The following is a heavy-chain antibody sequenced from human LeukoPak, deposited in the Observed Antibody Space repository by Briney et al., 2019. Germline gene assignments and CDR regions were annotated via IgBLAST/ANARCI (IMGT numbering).Heavy chain of an antibody. CDR2: IHFSGNS. CDR1: GGPNYMSASY. J-gene: IGHJ6*01. V-gene: IGHV4-39*01. CDR3: ARFTRSSSSHYYYYAKET. D-gene: IGHD6-6*01. Sequence: PSETLSLTCTVSGGPNYMSASYCGWIRQPPGKGLECIGSIHFSGNSYYNPSPSLKSRVTISVDTSKNQFSLHVISVTAADTAVYYCARFTRSSSSHYYYYAKETWGQGATVTVSS.